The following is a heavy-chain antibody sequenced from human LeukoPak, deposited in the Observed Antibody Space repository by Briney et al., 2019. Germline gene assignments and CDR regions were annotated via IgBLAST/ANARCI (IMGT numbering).Heavy chain of an antibody. CDR2: ISSSSSYI. V-gene: IGHV3-21*01. CDR1: GFTLSSYS. D-gene: IGHD3-10*01. CDR3: AREGGTMVRGVIANWFDP. Sequence: GGSLRLSCAASGFTLSSYSMNWVRQAPGKGLEWVSSISSSSSYIYYADSVKGRFTISRDNAKNSLYLHMNSLRAEDTAVYYCAREGGTMVRGVIANWFDPWGQGTLVTVSS. J-gene: IGHJ5*02.